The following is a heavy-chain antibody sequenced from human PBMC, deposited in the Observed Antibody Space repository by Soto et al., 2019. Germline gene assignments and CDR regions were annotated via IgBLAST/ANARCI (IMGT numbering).Heavy chain of an antibody. V-gene: IGHV3-9*01. CDR3: AKDGLGFDY. D-gene: IGHD3-16*01. J-gene: IGHJ4*02. CDR1: GFSFDYYA. CDR2: ISWNSGSI. Sequence: GGSLRLSCVASGFSFDYYAMHWVRQAPGKGLEWVSSISWNSGSIGYADSVRGRFTISRDNAANSLYLQMNSLRVEDTALYYCAKDGLGFDYWGQGTLVTSPQ.